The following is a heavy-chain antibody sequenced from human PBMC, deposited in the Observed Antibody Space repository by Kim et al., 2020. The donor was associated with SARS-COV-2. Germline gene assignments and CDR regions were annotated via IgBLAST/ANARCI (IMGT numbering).Heavy chain of an antibody. V-gene: IGHV3-33*01. Sequence: GGSLRLSCAASGFTFSGHVMHWVRQAPGKGLEWVAVIWYDGTNKYYADSVKGRFTISRDNSKNMLYLQMNSLRADDTAVYFCARDGWFSTSSFGGDFDCWGQGTLVTVSS. J-gene: IGHJ4*02. CDR3: ARDGWFSTSSFGGDFDC. CDR1: GFTFSGHV. D-gene: IGHD3-16*01. CDR2: IWYDGTNK.